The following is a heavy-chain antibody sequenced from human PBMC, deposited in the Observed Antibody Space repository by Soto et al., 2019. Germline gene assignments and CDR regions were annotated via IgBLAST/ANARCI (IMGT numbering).Heavy chain of an antibody. J-gene: IGHJ5*02. CDR3: ARGWYYDILTGDYNNRLDP. CDR2: LDPSSGGT. CDR1: GYTFTGYY. D-gene: IGHD3-9*01. V-gene: IGHV1-2*04. Sequence: ASVKVSCKASGYTFTGYYMHWVRQAPGQGLEWMGWLDPSSGGTNYSQKFQGWVTMTRDTSISTVYMELNRLRSDDTAVYYCARGWYYDILTGDYNNRLDPWGQGTLVTVSS.